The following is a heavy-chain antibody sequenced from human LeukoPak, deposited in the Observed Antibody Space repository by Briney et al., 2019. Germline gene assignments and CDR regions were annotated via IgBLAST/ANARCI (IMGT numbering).Heavy chain of an antibody. CDR1: GGSVSSHY. CDR2: NYNSGTT. J-gene: IGHJ4*02. CDR3: ANSISMDFEY. D-gene: IGHD2/OR15-2a*01. Sequence: SETLSLNCTVSGGSVSSHYWNWIRQPAGKGLEWIGRNYNSGTTNYNPSLERRVTISIDRSKNQFSLKLTSVTAADTAVYYCANSISMDFEYWGQGTLVTVSS. V-gene: IGHV4-4*07.